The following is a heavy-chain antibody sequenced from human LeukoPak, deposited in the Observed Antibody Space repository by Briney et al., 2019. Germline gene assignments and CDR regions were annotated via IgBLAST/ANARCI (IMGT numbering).Heavy chain of an antibody. J-gene: IGHJ3*02. CDR3: AREGGYGVGEAFDI. V-gene: IGHV3-33*01. CDR2: IWFDGSNK. D-gene: IGHD4-17*01. Sequence: GGSLRLSCEASGFSFSTYGMHWVRQAPGKGLEWVALIWFDGSNKHYADSVKGRFTISRDNSKNTMYLQMDSLRAEDTAVYYCAREGGYGVGEAFDIWGQGTMVTVSS. CDR1: GFSFSTYG.